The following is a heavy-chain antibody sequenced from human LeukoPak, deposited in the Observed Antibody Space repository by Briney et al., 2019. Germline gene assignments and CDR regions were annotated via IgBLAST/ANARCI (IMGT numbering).Heavy chain of an antibody. CDR3: ARDSGVNYFEY. CDR2: IYSGGTT. V-gene: IGHV3-53*01. D-gene: IGHD3-10*01. Sequence: GGSLRLSCVASGFTVIANYVSWVRQAPGKGMEWVSVIYSGGTTYYADSVKGRFTISRDNSKSTVYLQMNNPRAEDTAVYFCARDSGVNYFEYWGQGTLVTVSS. J-gene: IGHJ4*02. CDR1: GFTVIANY.